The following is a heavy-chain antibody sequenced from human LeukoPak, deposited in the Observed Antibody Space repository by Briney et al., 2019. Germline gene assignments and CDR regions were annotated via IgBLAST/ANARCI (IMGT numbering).Heavy chain of an antibody. CDR2: INPNSGGT. CDR1: GYTFTGYY. CDR3: ARVAGHLRGYSYGYGLGY. Sequence: ASVKVSCKASGYTFTGYYMHWVRQAPGQGLEWMGWINPNSGGTNYAQKFQGRVTMTRDTSISTAYMELSRLRSDDTAVYYCARVAGHLRGYSYGYGLGYWGQGTLVTVSS. J-gene: IGHJ4*02. D-gene: IGHD5-18*01. V-gene: IGHV1-2*02.